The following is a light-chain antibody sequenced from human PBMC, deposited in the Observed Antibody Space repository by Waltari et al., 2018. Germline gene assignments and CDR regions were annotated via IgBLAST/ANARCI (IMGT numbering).Light chain of an antibody. CDR1: NIGSYS. CDR3: HVWHAALDPGV. Sequence: SYVVTQPPSVSVAPGETARITCGGDNIGSYSVHWYQQRLGQAPILIMRYDSDRPSGIPDRFSGFNSGNTATLTISRVEAGDEADYYCHVWHAALDPGVFGSGTEVTVL. CDR2: YDS. V-gene: IGLV3-21*04. J-gene: IGLJ1*01.